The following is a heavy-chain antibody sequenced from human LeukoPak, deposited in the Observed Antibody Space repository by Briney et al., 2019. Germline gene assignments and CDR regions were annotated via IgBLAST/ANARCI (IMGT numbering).Heavy chain of an antibody. CDR3: ARGEYYDILTGLYYCYYVMDV. D-gene: IGHD3-9*01. CDR1: GFTFSSYS. J-gene: IGHJ6*02. CDR2: ISSSSSTI. V-gene: IGHV3-48*01. Sequence: GGSPRLSCAASGFTFSSYSMNWVRQAPGKGLEWVSYISSSSSTIYYADSVKGRFTISRDNAKNSLYLPMNSLRAEDTAVYYCARGEYYDILTGLYYCYYVMDVWGQGTTVTVSS.